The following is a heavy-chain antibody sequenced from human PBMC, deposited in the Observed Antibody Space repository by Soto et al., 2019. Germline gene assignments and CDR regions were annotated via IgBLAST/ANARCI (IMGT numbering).Heavy chain of an antibody. CDR1: GGSISSGGYY. J-gene: IGHJ6*02. V-gene: IGHV4-31*03. Sequence: QVQLQESGPGLVKPSQTLSLTCTVSGGSISSGGYYWSWIRQHPGKGLEWIGYIYYSGSTYYNPSLKSRVTISVDTSKNQFSLKLSSVTAADTAVYYCARDRDYGDEPVIYGMDVWGQGTTVTVSS. CDR2: IYYSGST. CDR3: ARDRDYGDEPVIYGMDV. D-gene: IGHD4-17*01.